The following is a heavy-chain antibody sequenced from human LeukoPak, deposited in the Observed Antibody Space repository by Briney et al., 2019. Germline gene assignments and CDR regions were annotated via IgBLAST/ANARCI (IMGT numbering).Heavy chain of an antibody. D-gene: IGHD1-14*01. J-gene: IGHJ4*02. CDR1: GFTFSDSY. CDR3: AKAPDSPSFHAEPVFDS. Sequence: GGSLRLSCAGSGFTFSDSYLSWIRQAPGKGLEWISYISDSSSTIYYANSVKGRFTVSRDNAKNSLFLQMNSLRPDDSAVYYCAKAPDSPSFHAEPVFDSWGQGTLVSVSS. V-gene: IGHV3-11*01. CDR2: ISDSSSTI.